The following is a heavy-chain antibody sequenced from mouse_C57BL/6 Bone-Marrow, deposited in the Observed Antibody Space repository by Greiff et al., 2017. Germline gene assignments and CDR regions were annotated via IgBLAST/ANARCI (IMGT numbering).Heavy chain of an antibody. CDR1: GYTFTSYW. CDR2: IHPNSGST. D-gene: IGHD1-1*01. J-gene: IGHJ1*03. CDR3: ARADYYGPWYFDV. V-gene: IGHV1-64*01. Sequence: QVQLQQPGAELVKPGASVKLSCKASGYTFTSYWMHWVKQRPGQGLEWIGMIHPNSGSTNYNEKFKSKATLTVEKSSSTAYMQLSSLTSEDSAVYYCARADYYGPWYFDVWGTGTTVTVSS.